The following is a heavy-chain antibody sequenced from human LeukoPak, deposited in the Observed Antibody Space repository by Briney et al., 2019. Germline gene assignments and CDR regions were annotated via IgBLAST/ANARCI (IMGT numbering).Heavy chain of an antibody. D-gene: IGHD6-13*01. CDR1: GFNFGEFW. J-gene: IGHJ4*02. V-gene: IGHV3-7*01. CDR2: IKEDGSES. Sequence: PEGPLRLSCAASGFNFGEFWMAWVRQTPGMGLEWVADIKEDGSESFYVDSVKGRFTISRDNAKNSLYLQMNSLRAEDTAVYYCTRTGYRSNLYVPNWGQGTLVTVSS. CDR3: TRTGYRSNLYVPN.